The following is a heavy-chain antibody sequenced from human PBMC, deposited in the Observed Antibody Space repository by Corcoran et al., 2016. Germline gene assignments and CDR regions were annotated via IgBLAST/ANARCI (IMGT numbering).Heavy chain of an antibody. CDR1: GFTFSSYG. CDR2: IWYDGSNK. J-gene: IGHJ4*02. CDR3: ARGNIVVVPAAIREVTPLDY. D-gene: IGHD2-2*02. Sequence: QVQLVESGGGVVQPGRYLRLSCAASGFTFSSYGMHWVRQAPGKGLEWVAVIWYDGSNKYYADSVKGRFTISRDNSKNTLYLQMNSLRAEDTAVYYCARGNIVVVPAAIREVTPLDYWGQGTLFTVSS. V-gene: IGHV3-33*01.